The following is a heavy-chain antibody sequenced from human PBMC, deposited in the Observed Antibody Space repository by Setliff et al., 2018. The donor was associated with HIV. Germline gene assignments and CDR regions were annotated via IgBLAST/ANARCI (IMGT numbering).Heavy chain of an antibody. D-gene: IGHD5-18*01. Sequence: PSETLSLTCAVSGYSISSGYYWGWIRQPPGKGLEWIGSIYHSGSTYNNPSLKSRVTISVDTSKNQFSLKLTSETAADTAVYYCARTLRAAAMGYFDYWGQGTQVTVSS. V-gene: IGHV4-38-2*01. CDR1: GYSISSGYY. CDR2: IYHSGST. J-gene: IGHJ4*02. CDR3: ARTLRAAAMGYFDY.